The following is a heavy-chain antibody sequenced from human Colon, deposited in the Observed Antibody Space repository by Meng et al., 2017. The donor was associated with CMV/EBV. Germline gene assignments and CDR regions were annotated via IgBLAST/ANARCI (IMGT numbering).Heavy chain of an antibody. V-gene: IGHV3-74*01. J-gene: IGHJ4*02. CDR2: INSDGSSL. Sequence: GESLKISCAASGFTFRTSWMHWVRQAPGKGLVWVSRINSDGSSLSYADFVKGRFTISRDISQNTLYLQMNSLKVEDTAVYYCTKGATFGVTAPDYWGQGTLVTVSS. CDR3: TKGATFGVTAPDY. D-gene: IGHD2-21*02. CDR1: GFTFRTSW.